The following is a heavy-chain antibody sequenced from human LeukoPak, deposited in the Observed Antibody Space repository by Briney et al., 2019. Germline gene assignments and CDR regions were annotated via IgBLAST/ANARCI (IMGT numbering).Heavy chain of an antibody. CDR3: ARDRGSIPTVGGGYNVVPEAGADYYYYMDV. D-gene: IGHD2-2*01. J-gene: IGHJ6*03. V-gene: IGHV6-1*01. Sequence: PSQTLSLTCAISGDSVSSNSAAWNWIRQSPSRGLEWLGRTYYRSKWYNDYAVSVKSRITINPDTSKNQFSLQLNSVTPEDTAVYYCARDRGSIPTVGGGYNVVPEAGADYYYYMDVWGKGTTVTVSS. CDR1: GDSVSSNSAA. CDR2: TYYRSKWYN.